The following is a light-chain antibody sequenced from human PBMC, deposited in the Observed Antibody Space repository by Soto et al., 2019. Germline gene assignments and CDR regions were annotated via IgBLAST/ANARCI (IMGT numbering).Light chain of an antibody. CDR1: QNIFTY. CDR2: DAS. J-gene: IGKJ3*01. V-gene: IGKV1-5*01. Sequence: DIHMTQSPSTLSASVGDRVTISCRASQNIFTYLAWYQQKPGKAPKLLIFDASTLQSGVPPRFSGSGSGTEFTLTISSLQPDDFATYYCQHYTLYSAAFGPGPKVDIK. CDR3: QHYTLYSAA.